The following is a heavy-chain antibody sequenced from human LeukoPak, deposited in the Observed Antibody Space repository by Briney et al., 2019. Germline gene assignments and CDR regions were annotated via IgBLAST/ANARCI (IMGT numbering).Heavy chain of an antibody. Sequence: SETLSLTCAVYGGSFSGYYWSWIRQPPGKGLEWIGEINHSGSTNYNPSLKSRVTISVDTSKNQFSLKLRSVTAADTAVYYCARVPPNFYDSSGYVDYWGQGTLVTVSS. CDR2: INHSGST. J-gene: IGHJ4*02. V-gene: IGHV4-34*01. CDR3: ARVPPNFYDSSGYVDY. D-gene: IGHD3-22*01. CDR1: GGSFSGYY.